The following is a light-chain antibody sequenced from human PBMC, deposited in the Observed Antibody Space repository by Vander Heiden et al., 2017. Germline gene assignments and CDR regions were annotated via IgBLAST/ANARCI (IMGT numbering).Light chain of an antibody. CDR3: QQSYSTPQT. Sequence: DIVITQSPDPLAVSLCERATINCTSSQSLLYSSNNKNYLAWYQQKPGQPPQLLIYWASTRESGVPDRFSGSGSGTDFTLTISSLQAEDVAVYYCQQSYSTPQTFGQGTKVEIK. V-gene: IGKV4-1*01. CDR1: QSLLYSSNNKNY. J-gene: IGKJ1*01. CDR2: WAS.